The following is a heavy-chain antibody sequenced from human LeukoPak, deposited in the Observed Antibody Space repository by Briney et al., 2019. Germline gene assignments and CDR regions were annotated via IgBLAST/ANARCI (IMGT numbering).Heavy chain of an antibody. CDR1: GFTFSSYA. D-gene: IGHD6-13*01. Sequence: GGSLRLSCAASGFTFSSYAMSWVRQAPGKGLEWVSIIYSGGNTYYADSVKGRFTISRDNSKNTLYLQVNSLRAEDTAVYYCASALAAASHTSFDHWGQGTLVTVSS. CDR2: IYSGGNT. J-gene: IGHJ4*02. V-gene: IGHV3-66*01. CDR3: ASALAAASHTSFDH.